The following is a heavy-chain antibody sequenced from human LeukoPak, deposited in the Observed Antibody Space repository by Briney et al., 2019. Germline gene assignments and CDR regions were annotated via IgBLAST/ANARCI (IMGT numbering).Heavy chain of an antibody. CDR3: TTEISRIQLWFLNFDY. CDR1: GFTFSNAW. D-gene: IGHD5-18*01. Sequence: GGSLRLSCAASGFTFSNAWMSWVRQAPGKGLEWVGRIKSKTDGGTTDYAAPVKGRFIISRDDSKNTLYLQMNSLKTEDTAVYYCTTEISRIQLWFLNFDYWGQGTLVTVSS. V-gene: IGHV3-15*01. CDR2: IKSKTDGGTT. J-gene: IGHJ4*02.